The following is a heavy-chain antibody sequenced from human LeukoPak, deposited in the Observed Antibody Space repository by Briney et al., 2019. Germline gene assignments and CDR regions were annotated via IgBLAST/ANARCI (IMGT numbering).Heavy chain of an antibody. J-gene: IGHJ4*02. D-gene: IGHD5-12*01. Sequence: GGSLRLSCTASGFTFGDYAMSWFRRAAGKGLEWVGFIRSIAYGVTTEYAASVKGRFTISRDDSNSIAYLRMNSLKTEDTAVYYCSRGPYENSFEYWGQGTLVTVSS. CDR2: IRSIAYGVTT. V-gene: IGHV3-49*03. CDR1: GFTFGDYA. CDR3: SRGPYENSFEY.